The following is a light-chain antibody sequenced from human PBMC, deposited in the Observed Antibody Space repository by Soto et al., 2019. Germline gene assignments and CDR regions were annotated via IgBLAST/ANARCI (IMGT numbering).Light chain of an antibody. CDR2: KAS. CDR3: QHYNSYSEA. CDR1: QGISQY. V-gene: IGKV1-5*03. J-gene: IGKJ1*01. Sequence: DIHWTQSPSLLSASVGDRVTITCRASQGISQYVSWYQQKPGKAPRLLIYKASTLKSGVPSRFSGSGSGTEFTLTISSLQPDDFATYYCQHYNSYSEAFGQGTKVDIK.